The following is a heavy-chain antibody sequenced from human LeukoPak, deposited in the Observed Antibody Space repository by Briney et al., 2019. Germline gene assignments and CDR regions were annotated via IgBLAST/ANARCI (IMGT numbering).Heavy chain of an antibody. CDR2: ISGSGGST. CDR1: GFTFSSYA. D-gene: IGHD3-10*01. V-gene: IGHV3-23*01. Sequence: PGGSLRLSCAASGFTFSSYAMSWVCQAPGKGLEWVSAISGSGGSTYYADSVKGRFTISRDNSKNTLYLQMNSLRAEDTAVYYCAKPLSMARGVLVGWFDYWGQGTLVTVSS. J-gene: IGHJ4*02. CDR3: AKPLSMARGVLVGWFDY.